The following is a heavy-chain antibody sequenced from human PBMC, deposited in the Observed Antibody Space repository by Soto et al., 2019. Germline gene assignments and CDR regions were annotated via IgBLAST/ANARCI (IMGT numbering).Heavy chain of an antibody. Sequence: QVQLVQSGAEVKKPGSSVKVSCKASGGTFSSYAISWVRQAPGQGLEWMGGIIPIFGTANYAQKFQGRVTITADESTSTAYMELSSLRSEDTAVYYCAMGSSGWTGGLGHSDFDYWGQGTLVTVSS. CDR2: IIPIFGTA. CDR3: AMGSSGWTGGLGHSDFDY. V-gene: IGHV1-69*12. D-gene: IGHD6-19*01. J-gene: IGHJ4*02. CDR1: GGTFSSYA.